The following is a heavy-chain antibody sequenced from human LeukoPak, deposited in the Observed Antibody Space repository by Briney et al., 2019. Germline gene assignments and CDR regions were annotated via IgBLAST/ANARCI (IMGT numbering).Heavy chain of an antibody. Sequence: ASVTVSCKASGYTFTSYAMHWVRQAPGQRLEWMGWINAGNGNTKYSQKFQGRVTITRDTSASAAYMELSSLRSEDTAVYYCARVFALKYYYDSSGYYQAFDYWGQGTLVTVSS. CDR3: ARVFALKYYYDSSGYYQAFDY. CDR1: GYTFTSYA. D-gene: IGHD3-22*01. CDR2: INAGNGNT. J-gene: IGHJ4*02. V-gene: IGHV1-3*01.